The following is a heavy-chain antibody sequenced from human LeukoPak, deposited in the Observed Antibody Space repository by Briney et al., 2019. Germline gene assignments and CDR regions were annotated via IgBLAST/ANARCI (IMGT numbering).Heavy chain of an antibody. CDR3: ATSAAVGGVKWFDP. Sequence: PSESLSLTCNVYGGSISSYYWSWIRQPAGKGLEWVGRIYTVGDTDYSPSLKSRVTISVDKSRNQLFLNLNSVTAADTAVYYCATSAAVGGVKWFDPWGEGTLVTVSS. J-gene: IGHJ5*02. CDR1: GGSISSYY. CDR2: IYTVGDT. D-gene: IGHD6-19*01. V-gene: IGHV4-59*10.